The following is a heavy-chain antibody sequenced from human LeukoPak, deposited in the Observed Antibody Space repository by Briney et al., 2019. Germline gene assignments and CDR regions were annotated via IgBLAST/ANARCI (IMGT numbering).Heavy chain of an antibody. D-gene: IGHD2-15*01. V-gene: IGHV3-23*01. Sequence: GGSLRLSCAASGFTFSSYALSWVRQAPGKGLEWVSGISGSGGSTYYADSVKGRFTISRDNSKNTLYLQMNSLRAEDTAVYYCAKTSSGGSYYFDYWGQGTLVTVSS. CDR1: GFTFSSYA. CDR2: ISGSGGST. J-gene: IGHJ4*02. CDR3: AKTSSGGSYYFDY.